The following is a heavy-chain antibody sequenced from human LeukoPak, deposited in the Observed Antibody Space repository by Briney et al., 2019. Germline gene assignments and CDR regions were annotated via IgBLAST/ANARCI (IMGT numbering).Heavy chain of an antibody. CDR2: ISSSGSTI. Sequence: GGSLRLSCAASGFTFSNYYMSWVRQAPGKGLEWVSYISSSGSTIYYADSVEGRFTISRDNAKNSLYLQMNSLRAEDTAVYYCARYSSTRGYVDYWGQGTLVTVSS. J-gene: IGHJ4*02. D-gene: IGHD6-13*01. CDR1: GFTFSNYY. CDR3: ARYSSTRGYVDY. V-gene: IGHV3-11*01.